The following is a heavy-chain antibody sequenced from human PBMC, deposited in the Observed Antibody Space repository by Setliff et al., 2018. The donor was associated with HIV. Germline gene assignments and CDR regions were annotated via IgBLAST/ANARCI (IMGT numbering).Heavy chain of an antibody. J-gene: IGHJ4*02. CDR3: ARDDFDY. CDR2: IRYDGSNK. CDR1: GFTFSTYG. Sequence: GGSLRLSCEASGFTFSTYGMHWVRQAPGKGLEWVAFIRYDGSNKYYADSVKGRFSISRDKSKNTLYLQMTRLRDEDTAVYYCARDDFDYWGQGTLVTVSS. V-gene: IGHV3-30*02.